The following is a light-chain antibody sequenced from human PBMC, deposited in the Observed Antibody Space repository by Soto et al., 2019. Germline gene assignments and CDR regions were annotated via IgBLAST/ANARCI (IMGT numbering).Light chain of an antibody. CDR3: AAWDDSLNRYV. V-gene: IGLV1-44*01. Sequence: QSVLTQPPSASGTPGQRVTISSSGSNSNIGSNTVHWYQQLPGTAPKLLIHTNDQRPSGVPDRFSGSKSGTSASLAISGLQSEDEADYYCAAWDDSLNRYVFGTGTKVTVL. CDR1: NSNIGSNT. CDR2: TND. J-gene: IGLJ1*01.